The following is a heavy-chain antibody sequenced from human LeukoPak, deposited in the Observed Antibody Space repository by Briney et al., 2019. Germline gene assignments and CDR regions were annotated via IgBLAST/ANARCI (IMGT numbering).Heavy chain of an antibody. Sequence: GGSLRLSCAASGFNVSGDFMSWVRQAPGKGLEWVSVIYSDGSTYYADSVKGRFTISRDNSKNTLDLQMTGLRAEDTAVYYCARERGRGRDSPWFDYWGQGTLVTVSS. D-gene: IGHD1-26*01. CDR3: ARERGRGRDSPWFDY. V-gene: IGHV3-53*01. CDR1: GFNVSGDF. J-gene: IGHJ4*02. CDR2: IYSDGST.